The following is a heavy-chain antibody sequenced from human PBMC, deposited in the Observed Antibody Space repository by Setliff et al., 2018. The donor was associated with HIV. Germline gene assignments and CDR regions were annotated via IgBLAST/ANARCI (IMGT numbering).Heavy chain of an antibody. Sequence: PGGSLRLSCAASGFSFGIYWMHWVRQVPGKGLVWVSHINSGGGTYYADSVQGRFTVSRDNSRNTLYLQMNSLRAEDTAVYYCARDATRGGDMDVWAKGTTVTVSS. J-gene: IGHJ6*03. CDR2: INSGGGT. D-gene: IGHD2-15*01. V-gene: IGHV3-74*01. CDR3: ARDATRGGDMDV. CDR1: GFSFGIYW.